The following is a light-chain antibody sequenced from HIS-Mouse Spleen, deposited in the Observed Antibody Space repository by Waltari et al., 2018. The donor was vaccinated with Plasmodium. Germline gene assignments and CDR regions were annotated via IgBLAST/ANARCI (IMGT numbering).Light chain of an antibody. CDR2: GAS. J-gene: IGKJ3*01. V-gene: IGKV3-15*01. Sequence: EIVMTQSPATLSVSPGVRANLSCRASQSVSSNLAWYQQKPGQAPRLLIYGASTRATGSPARFSGSGSGTEFTLTISSLQSEDFAVYYCQQYNNWSFTFGPGTKVDIK. CDR3: QQYNNWSFT. CDR1: QSVSSN.